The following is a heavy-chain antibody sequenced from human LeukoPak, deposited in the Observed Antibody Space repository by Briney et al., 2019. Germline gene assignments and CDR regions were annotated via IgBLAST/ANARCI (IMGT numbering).Heavy chain of an antibody. CDR2: INAGNGNT. D-gene: IGHD3-9*01. CDR1: GYTFTSYA. V-gene: IGHV1-3*01. J-gene: IGHJ5*02. CDR3: ATDILTGTGVDP. Sequence: ASVKVSCKASGYTFTSYAMHWVRQAPGQRLEWMGWINAGNGNTKYSQKFQGRVTITRDTSASTAYMELSSLRSEDTAVYYCATDILTGTGVDPWGQGTLVTVSS.